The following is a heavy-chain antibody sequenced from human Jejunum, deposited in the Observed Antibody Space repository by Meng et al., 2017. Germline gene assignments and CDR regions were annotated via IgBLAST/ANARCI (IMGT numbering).Heavy chain of an antibody. D-gene: IGHD3-3*02. J-gene: IGHJ4*02. CDR1: GFTFSSFA. CDR3: ARKHFYLDS. CDR2: ISDLGVST. Sequence: EVQLVGSGGGLVQPGGSLRLSCAASGFTFSSFAMTWVRQAPGKGLEWVASISDLGVSTYYADSVKGRFTISRDNSKNTLYLQINSLTTEEAALYYCARKHFYLDSWGQGTLVTVSS. V-gene: IGHV3-23*04.